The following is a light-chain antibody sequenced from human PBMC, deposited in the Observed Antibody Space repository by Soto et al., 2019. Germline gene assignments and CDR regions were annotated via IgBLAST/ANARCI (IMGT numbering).Light chain of an antibody. CDR3: ASWDDSLRNWV. Sequence: QSVLTQPPSTSGTPGQRVTISCSGSRSNIGSNYVYWYQQLPGTAPKLLIYKNNQRPSGVPDLFSGAKSGTSASLAISGLRSEDEADYYCASWDDSLRNWVFGGGTKVTVL. V-gene: IGLV1-47*01. J-gene: IGLJ3*02. CDR1: RSNIGSNY. CDR2: KNN.